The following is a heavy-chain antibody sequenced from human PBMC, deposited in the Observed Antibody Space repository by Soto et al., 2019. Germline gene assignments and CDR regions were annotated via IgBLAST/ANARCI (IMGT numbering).Heavy chain of an antibody. CDR2: MYNSGKT. J-gene: IGHJ6*02. CDR3: ARHHGEYVGHYYGMDV. CDR1: RGSCSSYS. Sequence: SETLSLTCTLSRGSCSSYSRSWIRQPPGKGLEWIGMYNSGKTNQNPSFKSRVTISVDTSKKQFSLRLSSVTAADTAMYFCARHHGEYVGHYYGMDVWGQGTTVTVSS. D-gene: IGHD4-17*01. V-gene: IGHV4-59*01.